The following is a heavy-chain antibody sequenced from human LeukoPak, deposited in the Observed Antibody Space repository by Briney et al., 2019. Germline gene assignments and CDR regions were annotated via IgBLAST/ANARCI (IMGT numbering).Heavy chain of an antibody. V-gene: IGHV3-48*01. D-gene: IGHD5-12*01. CDR2: ISSSSSTI. Sequence: PGGSLRLSCAASGFTFSSYSMNWVRQAPGKGLEWVSYISSSSSTIYYADSVKGRFTISRDNSKNTLYLQMNSLRAEDTAVYYCASKGVYSGYDSEGLYYYYYMDVWGKGTTVTISS. CDR1: GFTFSSYS. J-gene: IGHJ6*03. CDR3: ASKGVYSGYDSEGLYYYYYMDV.